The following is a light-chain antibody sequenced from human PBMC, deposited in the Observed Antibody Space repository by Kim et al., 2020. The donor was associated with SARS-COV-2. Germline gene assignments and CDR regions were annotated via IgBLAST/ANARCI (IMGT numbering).Light chain of an antibody. J-gene: IGLJ3*02. Sequence: SVSPGQTASITCSGDKLGDKYVSGYQQKSGQSPVLVMYQDIERPTGIPERFSGSNSGNTATLTISETQTMDEADYYCQAWDSSTWVFGGGTQLTVL. V-gene: IGLV3-1*01. CDR2: QDI. CDR1: KLGDKY. CDR3: QAWDSSTWV.